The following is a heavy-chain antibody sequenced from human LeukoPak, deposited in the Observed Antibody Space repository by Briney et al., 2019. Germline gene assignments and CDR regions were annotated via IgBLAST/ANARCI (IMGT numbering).Heavy chain of an antibody. CDR1: GGSVSSDSHY. Sequence: SETLSLTCTVSGGSVSSDSHYWSWIRQPPGKGLEWIGYIYYSGSTNYNPSLKSRVTISLDTSKNRFSLKLSSVTAADTAVYYCARDLTTTFDIVVVVGDYYYGMDVWGKGTTVTVSS. V-gene: IGHV4-61*01. CDR3: ARDLTTTFDIVVVVGDYYYGMDV. D-gene: IGHD2-15*01. J-gene: IGHJ6*04. CDR2: IYYSGST.